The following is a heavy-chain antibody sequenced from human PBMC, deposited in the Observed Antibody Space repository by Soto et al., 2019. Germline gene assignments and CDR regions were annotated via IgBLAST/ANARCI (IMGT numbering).Heavy chain of an antibody. CDR1: GYTFTSHD. J-gene: IGHJ4*02. CDR2: MNPNSGHT. V-gene: IGHV1-8*01. D-gene: IGHD2-2*01. Sequence: QVQLVQSGAEMKKPGASVKVSCKASGYTFTSHDINWMRQTTGQGLEWMGWMNPNSGHTNYAQKFQIRVTMTRDTSISTAYMELTNLRSEDTAIYYCASDMSTNWGQGTLVTVSS. CDR3: ASDMSTN.